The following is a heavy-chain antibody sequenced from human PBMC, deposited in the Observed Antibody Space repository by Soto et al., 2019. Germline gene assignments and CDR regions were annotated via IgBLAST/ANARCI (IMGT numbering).Heavy chain of an antibody. D-gene: IGHD3-3*01. Sequence: SETLSLTCTVSGGSISSGGYYWSWIRQHPGKGLEWIGYIYYSGSTNYNPSLKSRVTISVDTSKNQFSLKLSSVTAADTAVYYCAREGRILEWLSPVSGMDVWGQGTTVTVSS. CDR2: IYYSGST. CDR1: GGSISSGGYY. J-gene: IGHJ6*02. V-gene: IGHV4-61*08. CDR3: AREGRILEWLSPVSGMDV.